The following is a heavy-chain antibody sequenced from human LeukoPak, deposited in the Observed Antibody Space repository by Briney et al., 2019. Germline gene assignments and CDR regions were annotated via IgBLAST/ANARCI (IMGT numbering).Heavy chain of an antibody. J-gene: IGHJ4*02. CDR1: GYTFTSYY. V-gene: IGHV1-46*01. D-gene: IGHD3-22*01. Sequence: ASVKVSCKASGYTFTSYYIHWVRQAPGQGLEWMGVINPSGGSTNYAQKFQGRVTMTRDMSTSTVYMEMSSLRSEDTAVYYCARDFAHVRYHGSSGYTNWGQGTLVTVSS. CDR3: ARDFAHVRYHGSSGYTN. CDR2: INPSGGST.